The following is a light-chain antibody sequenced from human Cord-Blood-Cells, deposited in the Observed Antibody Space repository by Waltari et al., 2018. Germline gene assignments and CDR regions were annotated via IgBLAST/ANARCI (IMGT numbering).Light chain of an antibody. CDR2: DVS. J-gene: IGLJ2*01. V-gene: IGLV2-14*01. CDR3: SSYTSSSTLV. CDR1: SSDVGGYNY. Sequence: QPALTQPASVSGSPGQSITISCTGTSSDVGGYNYVSWYQQHQGKAPKLMIYDVSNRPSGVSNRFAGSKSGNTASLTISGLQAEDEADYYCSSYTSSSTLVFGGGTKLTVL.